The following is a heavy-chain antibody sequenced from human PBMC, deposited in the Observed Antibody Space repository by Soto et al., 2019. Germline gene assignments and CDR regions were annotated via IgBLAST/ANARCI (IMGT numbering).Heavy chain of an antibody. V-gene: IGHV4-30-4*01. CDR2: IYYSGST. CDR3: ARYRTSEYYFDY. J-gene: IGHJ4*02. Sequence: SETLSLTCTVSGGSISSGDYYWSWIRQPPGKGLEWIGYIYYSGSTYYNPSLKSRVTISVNTSKNQFSLKLSSVTAADTAVYYCARYRTSEYYFDYWGQGTLVTVSS. CDR1: GGSISSGDYY. D-gene: IGHD3-10*01.